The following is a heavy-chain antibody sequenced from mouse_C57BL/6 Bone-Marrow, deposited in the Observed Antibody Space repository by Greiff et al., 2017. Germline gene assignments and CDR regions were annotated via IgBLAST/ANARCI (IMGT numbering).Heavy chain of an antibody. CDR2: IWRGGST. D-gene: IGHD1-1*01. CDR3: AKRGYGSSFDY. CDR1: GFSLTSYG. V-gene: IGHV2-5*01. Sequence: VKLVESGPGLVQPSQSLSITCTVSGFSLTSYGVHWVRQSPGKGLEWLGVIWRGGSTDYNAAFMSRLSITKDNSKCQVFFKMNSLQADDTAIYYCAKRGYGSSFDYWGQGTTLTVSS. J-gene: IGHJ2*01.